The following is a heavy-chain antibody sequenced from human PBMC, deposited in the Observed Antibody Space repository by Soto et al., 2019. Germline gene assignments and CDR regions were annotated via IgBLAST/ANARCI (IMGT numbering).Heavy chain of an antibody. V-gene: IGHV3-53*01. J-gene: IGHJ4*02. CDR3: ATGEHGLAFDY. CDR1: GFTVSRNF. Sequence: GGSLRLSCAAPGFTVSRNFMSWVRQAPGKGLEWVSVIYSGDNVNYADSVRGRFTISRDSSRNSLSLQMNSLGAEDTAVYYCATGEHGLAFDYWGQGALVTVSS. CDR2: IYSGDNV. D-gene: IGHD3-16*01.